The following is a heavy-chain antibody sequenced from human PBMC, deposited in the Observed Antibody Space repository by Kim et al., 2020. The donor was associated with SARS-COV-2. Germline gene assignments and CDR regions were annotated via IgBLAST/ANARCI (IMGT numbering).Heavy chain of an antibody. CDR3: ARDSTLTLAPDY. J-gene: IGHJ4*02. Sequence: YADSVKGRFTISRDNAKNSLYLQMNSLRAEDTAVYYCARDSTLTLAPDYWGQGTLVTVSS. V-gene: IGHV3-21*01. D-gene: IGHD2-21*02.